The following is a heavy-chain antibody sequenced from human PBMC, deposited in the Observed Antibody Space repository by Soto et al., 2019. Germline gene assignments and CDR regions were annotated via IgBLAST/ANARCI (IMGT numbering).Heavy chain of an antibody. V-gene: IGHV3-30*03. CDR3: GRDDLDVKGGSRVALPGLVGDY. CDR1: GFTFSNYD. Sequence: QVQLVESGGGVVQPGRSLRLSCAASGFTFSNYDIHWVRQAPGKGLEGVAIISYNGSYKYYAESVMGGFTISRDNSKNTLYMQMSSLRVEDTAVYYCGRDDLDVKGGSRVALPGLVGDYWGQGALVTVSS. D-gene: IGHD3-3*01. CDR2: ISYNGSYK. J-gene: IGHJ4*02.